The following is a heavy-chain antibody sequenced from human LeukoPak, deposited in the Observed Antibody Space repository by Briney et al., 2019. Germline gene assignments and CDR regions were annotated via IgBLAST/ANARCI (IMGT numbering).Heavy chain of an antibody. CDR3: AKSVTMIVVVNVDY. V-gene: IGHV3-23*01. D-gene: IGHD3-22*01. J-gene: IGHJ4*02. Sequence: PGGSLRLSCAASGFTFINYAMTWVRQPPGKGLEWVSAISGSGGSTYYADSVKGRFTISRDNSKHTLYLQMNSLRAEDTAVYYCAKSVTMIVVVNVDYWGQGTLVTVSS. CDR2: ISGSGGST. CDR1: GFTFINYA.